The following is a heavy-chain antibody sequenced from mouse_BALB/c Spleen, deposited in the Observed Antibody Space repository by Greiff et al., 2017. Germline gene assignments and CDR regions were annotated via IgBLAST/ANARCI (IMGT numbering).Heavy chain of an antibody. CDR2: INPYNDGT. V-gene: IGHV1-14*01. CDR3: ARHESLYYAMDY. J-gene: IGHJ4*01. Sequence: VQLKQSGPELVKPGASVKMSCKASGYTFTSYVMHWVKQKPGQGLEWIGYINPYNDGTKYNEKFKDKATLTADKSSSTVYMELSRLTSEDSAVYFCARHESLYYAMDYWGQGTSVTVSS. CDR1: GYTFTSYV.